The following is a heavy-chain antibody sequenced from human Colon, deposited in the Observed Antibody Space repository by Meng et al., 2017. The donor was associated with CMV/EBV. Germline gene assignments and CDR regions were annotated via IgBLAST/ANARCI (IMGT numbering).Heavy chain of an antibody. J-gene: IGHJ4*02. Sequence: SLSTSGVGVGWIRQPPGKALEWLALIYWNDDKRYSPSLKSRLTITKDTSKNQVVLTMTNMDPVDTATYYCAHRPLSPLYSSAWKGFDYWGQGTLVTVSS. CDR1: SLSTSGVG. CDR3: AHRPLSPLYSSAWKGFDY. CDR2: IYWNDDK. D-gene: IGHD6-19*01. V-gene: IGHV2-5*01.